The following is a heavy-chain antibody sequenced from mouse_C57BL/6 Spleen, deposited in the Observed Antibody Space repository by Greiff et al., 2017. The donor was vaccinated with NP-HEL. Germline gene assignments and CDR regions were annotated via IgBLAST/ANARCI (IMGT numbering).Heavy chain of an antibody. Sequence: VKLQESGAELARPGASVKLSCKASGYTFTSYGISWVKQRTGQGLEWIGEIYPRSGNTYYNEKFKGKATLTADKSSSTAYMELRSLTSEDSAVYFCARRLITTVSPFDYWGQGTTLTVSS. CDR3: ARRLITTVSPFDY. V-gene: IGHV1-81*01. CDR2: IYPRSGNT. CDR1: GYTFTSYG. D-gene: IGHD1-1*01. J-gene: IGHJ2*01.